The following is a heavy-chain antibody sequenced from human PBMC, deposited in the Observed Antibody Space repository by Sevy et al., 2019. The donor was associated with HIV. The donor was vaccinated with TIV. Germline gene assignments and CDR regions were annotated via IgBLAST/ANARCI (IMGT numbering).Heavy chain of an antibody. CDR3: AKRDYGDYVYYFDP. CDR2: ISYSGTT. J-gene: IGHJ5*02. Sequence: SETLSLTCTVSGGSVSSDISYWNWIRQPPGKGLECIGSISYSGTTSYNPSLKSRVTISLDTSKNQFSLKVNSVTAADTAIYYCAKRDYGDYVYYFDPWGQGTLVTVSS. CDR1: GGSVSSDISY. V-gene: IGHV4-61*01. D-gene: IGHD4-17*01.